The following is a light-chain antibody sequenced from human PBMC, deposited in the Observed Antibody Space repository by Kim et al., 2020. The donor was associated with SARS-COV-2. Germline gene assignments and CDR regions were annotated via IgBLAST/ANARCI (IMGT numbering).Light chain of an antibody. CDR3: QHRGAWPIT. V-gene: IGKV3-11*01. CDR1: QSVRTY. CDR2: DAS. J-gene: IGKJ5*01. Sequence: IGLTQFPATRSLSPGERATLSCRASQSVRTYLAWYQQKPGEAPRLLIYDASNRATGIPARFSGSGSGTDFTLTISSLEPEDFAVYFCQHRGAWPITFGPGTRLEIK.